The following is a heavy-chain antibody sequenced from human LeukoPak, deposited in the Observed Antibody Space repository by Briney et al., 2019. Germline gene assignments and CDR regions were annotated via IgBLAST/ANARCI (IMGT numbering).Heavy chain of an antibody. CDR2: IYNSGST. Sequence: SETLSLTCTVSGGSISNNDWSWIRQPPGKGLEWIGYIYNSGSTNYNPSLKSRVTISVDTSKNQFSLKLTSVTAADTAVYYCARRGRALYWFDPWGQGTLVTVSS. D-gene: IGHD1-26*01. CDR1: GGSISNND. J-gene: IGHJ5*02. CDR3: ARRGRALYWFDP. V-gene: IGHV4-59*01.